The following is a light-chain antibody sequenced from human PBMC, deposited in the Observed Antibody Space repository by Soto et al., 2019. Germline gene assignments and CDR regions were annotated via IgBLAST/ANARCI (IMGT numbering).Light chain of an antibody. CDR1: QSVSIW. Sequence: DIQRTQSPSTRFASEGERVTISCRASQSVSIWLAWYQQKPGRAPKLLIYKSSILESGVPSRFSGSGSGTEFTLTISSLQPDDFATYYCQHYNRYSETFGQGTKVDI. CDR3: QHYNRYSET. CDR2: KSS. J-gene: IGKJ1*01. V-gene: IGKV1-5*03.